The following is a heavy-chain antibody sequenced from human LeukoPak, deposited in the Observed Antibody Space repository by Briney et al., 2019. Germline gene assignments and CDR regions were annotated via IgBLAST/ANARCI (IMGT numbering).Heavy chain of an antibody. Sequence: PGGSLRLSCAASGFTFSGASLNWVRQASGEGLEWVGRVGSKVDNYATAYAESVKGRFIISREDSKNTAYLQMNSLKTDDTAVYYCSNGHYGLDVWGQGTTVTVS. CDR3: SNGHYGLDV. CDR2: VGSKVDNYAT. D-gene: IGHD3/OR15-3a*01. V-gene: IGHV3-73*01. CDR1: GFTFSGAS. J-gene: IGHJ6*02.